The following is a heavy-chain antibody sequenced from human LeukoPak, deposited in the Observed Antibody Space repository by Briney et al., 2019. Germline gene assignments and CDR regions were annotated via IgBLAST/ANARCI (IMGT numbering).Heavy chain of an antibody. Sequence: GGSLTPSCAATGSTFNDYCMHWVRQPQGNGLEWVSGINWNGGGTDYADSEKGRFTISRDNAKNSLYLQMTSLRPEDTALYYCAKHLRATNTYIFFGLDVWGQGTTVTVSS. CDR1: GSTFNDYC. V-gene: IGHV3-9*01. CDR2: INWNGGGT. CDR3: AKHLRATNTYIFFGLDV. J-gene: IGHJ6*02. D-gene: IGHD1-26*01.